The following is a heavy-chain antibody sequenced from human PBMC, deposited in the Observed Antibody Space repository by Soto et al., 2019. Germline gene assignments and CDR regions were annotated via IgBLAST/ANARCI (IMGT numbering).Heavy chain of an antibody. CDR2: INTYNGMT. D-gene: IGHD5-12*01. Sequence: QVQLVQSGGEVKKPGASVTVSCKASGYTFINYHITWVRQAPGQGLEWMAWINTYNGMTDYAQRFQGRVTMTRDTSTSTAYMELRNLGSDDRVVYFCAKSPRGEMATDWGQGTLVSVSS. J-gene: IGHJ4*02. CDR3: AKSPRGEMATD. CDR1: GYTFINYH. V-gene: IGHV1-18*01.